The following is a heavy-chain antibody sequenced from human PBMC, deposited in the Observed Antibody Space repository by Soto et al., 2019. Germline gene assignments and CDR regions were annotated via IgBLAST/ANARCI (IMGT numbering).Heavy chain of an antibody. CDR3: ARTSGGPEY. Sequence: EVQLVESGGGLVQPGGSLRLSCAASGFTFSNYWMSWVRQAPGTGLEWVANIKINGDEKNYVGSVKGRFTISRDNAKNSFYLQMDSLGAEDSAVYYCARTSGGPEYWGRGTLVTVSS. CDR2: IKINGDEK. V-gene: IGHV3-7*05. D-gene: IGHD3-16*01. CDR1: GFTFSNYW. J-gene: IGHJ4*01.